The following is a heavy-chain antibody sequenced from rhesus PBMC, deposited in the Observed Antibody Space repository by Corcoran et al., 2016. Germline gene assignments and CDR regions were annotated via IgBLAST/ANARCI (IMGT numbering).Heavy chain of an antibody. J-gene: IGHJ4*01. CDR1: GGSISSNY. CDR3: TRWRGDY. CDR2: ISGSGTST. Sequence: QLQLQESGPGLVKPSETLSGTGAVSGGSISSNYLSWTPQAPGKGLEWIGFISGSGTSTNYNPSLKSRVTLSVDTSKNQVSLRLSSVTAADTAVYYCTRWRGDYWGQGVLVTASS. D-gene: IGHD3-22*01. V-gene: IGHV4-169*01.